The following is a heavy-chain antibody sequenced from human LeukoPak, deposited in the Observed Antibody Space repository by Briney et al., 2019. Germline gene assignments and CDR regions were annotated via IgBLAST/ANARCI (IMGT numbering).Heavy chain of an antibody. CDR2: IIPILGIA. J-gene: IGHJ4*02. CDR3: ARDLTTVTTSNFDY. D-gene: IGHD4-11*01. CDR1: GGTFSSYA. Sequence: ASVKVSCKASGGTFSSYAISRVRQAPGQGLEWMGRIIPILGIANYAQKFQGRVTITADKSTSTAYMELSSLRSEDTAVYYCARDLTTVTTSNFDYWGQGTLVTVSS. V-gene: IGHV1-69*04.